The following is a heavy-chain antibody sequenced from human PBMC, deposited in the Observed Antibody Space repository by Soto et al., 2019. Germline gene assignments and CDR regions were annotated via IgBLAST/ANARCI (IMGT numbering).Heavy chain of an antibody. CDR1: GGSISSGGYY. D-gene: IGHD2-2*01. CDR2: IYYSGST. CDR3: ARDFLYCISTSCFDAFDI. J-gene: IGHJ3*02. V-gene: IGHV4-31*03. Sequence: SETLSLTCTVSGGSISSGGYYWSWIRQHPGKGLEWIGYIYYSGSTYYNPSIKSRVTISVDTSKKQFSLKLSSVTAADTAVYYFARDFLYCISTSCFDAFDIWGQGTMVTVSS.